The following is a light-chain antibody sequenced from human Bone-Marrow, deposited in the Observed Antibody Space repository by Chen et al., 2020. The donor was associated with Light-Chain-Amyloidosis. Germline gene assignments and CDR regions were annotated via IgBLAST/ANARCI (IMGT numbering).Light chain of an antibody. Sequence: NFMLTQPHSVSESPGKTVIISCTRSSGSIATNYVQWYQQRPGSSPTTVIYEDDQRPSGFPDRFSGSSYRSSNSASLTISGLKTEDEADYYCQSYQGSSQGVFGGGTKLTVL. J-gene: IGLJ3*02. CDR3: QSYQGSSQGV. CDR1: SGSIATNY. CDR2: EDD. V-gene: IGLV6-57*01.